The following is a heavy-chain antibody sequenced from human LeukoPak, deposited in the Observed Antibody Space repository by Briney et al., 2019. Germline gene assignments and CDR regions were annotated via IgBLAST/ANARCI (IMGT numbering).Heavy chain of an antibody. CDR1: GLTFSRYG. V-gene: IGHV3-30*18. D-gene: IGHD3-10*01. CDR2: ILNDGSNK. CDR3: AKDYYGSGSYYMGDGY. Sequence: PGGSLRLSCAASGLTFSRYGMHWVRQAPGKGLEWVAFILNDGSNKYYADSVKGRFTISRENSKNTLYLQMNSLRAEDTAVYYCAKDYYGSGSYYMGDGYWGQGTLVTVSS. J-gene: IGHJ4*02.